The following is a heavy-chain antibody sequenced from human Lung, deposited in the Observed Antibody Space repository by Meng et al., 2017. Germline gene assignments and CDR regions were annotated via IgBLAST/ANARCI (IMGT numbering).Heavy chain of an antibody. CDR3: ARNNYGDYYFDY. J-gene: IGHJ4*02. Sequence: QVQLVECGGGVVQPGRSLRLSCAASGFTFSRNTMHWVRQAPGKGLEWVAAISYDGSNQHYADSVKGRFTISRDNSENTLYLQMNSLRAEDTAVYYCARNNYGDYYFDYWGQGTLVTVSS. V-gene: IGHV3-30*01. CDR2: ISYDGSNQ. D-gene: IGHD4-17*01. CDR1: GFTFSRNT.